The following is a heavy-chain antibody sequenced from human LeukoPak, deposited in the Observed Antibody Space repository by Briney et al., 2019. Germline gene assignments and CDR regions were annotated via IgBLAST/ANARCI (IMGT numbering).Heavy chain of an antibody. J-gene: IGHJ6*03. Sequence: GGSLRLSCAASKFSFSSYWMHWVRQAPGKGLVWVSRINSDGSRTNYADSVKGRFTISRDNAKNTLYLQMSSLRAEDTAVYYCAKGGKAAAGMTRGGYYYMDVWGKGTTVTVSS. CDR3: AKGGKAAAGMTRGGYYYMDV. CDR1: KFSFSSYW. CDR2: INSDGSRT. V-gene: IGHV3-74*01. D-gene: IGHD6-13*01.